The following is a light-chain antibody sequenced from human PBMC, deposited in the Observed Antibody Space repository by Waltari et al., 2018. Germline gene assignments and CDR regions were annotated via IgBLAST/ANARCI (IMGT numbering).Light chain of an antibody. CDR3: LLYYGDPWV. CDR2: STN. Sequence: QTVVTQEPSLTVSPGGTVTLTCSSSTEAVTSGHHPNWCKQKPGQAPRTLIYSTNNKHSWTPARFSGSLLGGKAALTLSGVQPEDEADYYCLLYYGDPWVFGGGTKLTVL. J-gene: IGLJ3*02. CDR1: TEAVTSGHH. V-gene: IGLV7-43*01.